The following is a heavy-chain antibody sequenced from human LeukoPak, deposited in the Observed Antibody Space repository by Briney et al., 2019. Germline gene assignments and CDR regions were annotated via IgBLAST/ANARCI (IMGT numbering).Heavy chain of an antibody. D-gene: IGHD5-18*01. Sequence: ASVKVSCKASGYTFTSYGISWVRQAPGQGLEWMGWISAYNGNTNYAQKLQGRVTTTTDTSTSTAYMELRSLRSEDTAVYYCATLRGPEEGTAMVAYYFDYWGQGTLVTVSS. CDR1: GYTFTSYG. J-gene: IGHJ4*02. CDR3: ATLRGPEEGTAMVAYYFDY. CDR2: ISAYNGNT. V-gene: IGHV1-18*01.